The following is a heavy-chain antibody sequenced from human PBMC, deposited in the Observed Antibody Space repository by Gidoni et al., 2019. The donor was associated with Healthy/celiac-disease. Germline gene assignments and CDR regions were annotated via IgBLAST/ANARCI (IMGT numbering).Heavy chain of an antibody. CDR2: IYHSGSN. V-gene: IGHV4-4*02. CDR3: ARVCVAVAGSNAFDI. CDR1: GGSISSSNW. D-gene: IGHD6-19*01. Sequence: QVQLQESGPGLVKPSGTLSLTCAVSGGSISSSNWWSWVRQPPGKGLEWIGEIYHSGSNNYNPYLKSRVTISVDKSKNKFSLKLSSVTAADTAVYYCARVCVAVAGSNAFDIWGQGTMVTVSS. J-gene: IGHJ3*02.